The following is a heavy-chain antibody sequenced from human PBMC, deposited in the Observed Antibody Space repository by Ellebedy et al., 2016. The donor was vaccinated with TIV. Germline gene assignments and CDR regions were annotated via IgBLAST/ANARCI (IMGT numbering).Heavy chain of an antibody. CDR2: INPSASST. CDR1: GYTFTNYY. V-gene: IGHV1-46*01. D-gene: IGHD1-26*01. J-gene: IGHJ4*02. CDR3: TRGSRVGATVDY. Sequence: AASVKVSCKASGYTFTNYYIHWVRQAPGQGLEWMGIINPSASSTSYAQKFQDRVTITADESTSTAYMELSSLRSEDTAVYYCTRGSRVGATVDYWGQGTLVTVSS.